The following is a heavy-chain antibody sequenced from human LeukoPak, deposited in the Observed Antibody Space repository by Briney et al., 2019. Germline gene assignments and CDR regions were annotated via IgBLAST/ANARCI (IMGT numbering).Heavy chain of an antibody. CDR2: IYYSGST. CDR3: AREIRYFDWFYYYYMDV. J-gene: IGHJ6*03. CDR1: GGSISSYY. V-gene: IGHV4-59*12. Sequence: PSETLSLTCTVSGGSISSYYWSWIRQPPGKGLEWIGYIYYSGSTNYNPSLKSRVTISVDTSKNQFSLKLSSVTAADTAVYYCAREIRYFDWFYYYYMDVWGKGTTVTISS. D-gene: IGHD3-9*01.